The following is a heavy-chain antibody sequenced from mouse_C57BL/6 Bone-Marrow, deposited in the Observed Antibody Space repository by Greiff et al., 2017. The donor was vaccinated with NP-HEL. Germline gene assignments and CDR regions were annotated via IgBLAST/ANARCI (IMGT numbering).Heavy chain of an antibody. Sequence: QVQLKQSGPELVKPGASVKISCKASGYAFSSSWMNWVKQRPGQGLEWIGRIYPGGGDTNYNGKFKGKATLTADKSSSTAYMQLSSLTSEDSAVCFCEREGSLWLPFDYWGQGTTLTVSS. V-gene: IGHV1-82*01. J-gene: IGHJ2*01. D-gene: IGHD2-2*01. CDR1: GYAFSSSW. CDR2: IYPGGGDT. CDR3: EREGSLWLPFDY.